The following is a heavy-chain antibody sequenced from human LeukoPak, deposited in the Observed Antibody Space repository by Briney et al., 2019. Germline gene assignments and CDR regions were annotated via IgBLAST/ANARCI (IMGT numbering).Heavy chain of an antibody. CDR1: GFTVSSNY. J-gene: IGHJ4*02. Sequence: HPGGSLRLSCAASGFTVSSNYMSWVRQAPGKGLVWVSHINSDGSWTSYADSVKGRFTISKDNAKNTVYLQMNSLRAEDTAVYYCVSFYETYWGRGTLVTVSS. CDR3: VSFYETY. D-gene: IGHD2/OR15-2a*01. CDR2: INSDGSWT. V-gene: IGHV3-74*01.